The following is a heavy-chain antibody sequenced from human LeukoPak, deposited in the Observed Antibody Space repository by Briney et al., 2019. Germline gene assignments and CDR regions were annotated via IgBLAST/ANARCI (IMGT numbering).Heavy chain of an antibody. Sequence: GVSLRLSCAASGFSFSGFWMHWVRQPPGKGLVWVSRISSNGGITTYADSLKGRFTISRDNAKNTLYLQMNSLRAEDTAVYYCARPKRGYSAYDWDYWGQGTLVNVSA. CDR3: ARPKRGYSAYDWDY. J-gene: IGHJ4*02. CDR2: ISSNGGIT. CDR1: GFSFSGFW. V-gene: IGHV3-74*01. D-gene: IGHD5-12*01.